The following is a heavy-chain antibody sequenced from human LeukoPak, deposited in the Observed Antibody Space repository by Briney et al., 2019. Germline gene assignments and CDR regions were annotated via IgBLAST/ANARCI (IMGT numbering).Heavy chain of an antibody. CDR2: INPNSGGT. CDR3: AGSSWYGRLHGWFDP. Sequence: ASVKVSCKASGYTFTGYYMRWVRQAPGQGLEWMGWINPNSGGTNYAQKFQGRVTMTRDTSISTAYMELSRLGSDDTAVYYCAGSSWYGRLHGWFDPWGQGTLVTVSS. CDR1: GYTFTGYY. D-gene: IGHD6-13*01. J-gene: IGHJ5*02. V-gene: IGHV1-2*02.